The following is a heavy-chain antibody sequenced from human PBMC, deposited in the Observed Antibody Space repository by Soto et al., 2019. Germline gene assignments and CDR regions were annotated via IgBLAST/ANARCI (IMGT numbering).Heavy chain of an antibody. D-gene: IGHD6-13*01. CDR3: ARHRITAAGSFDY. CDR2: IYYSGST. J-gene: IGHJ4*02. CDR1: GGSISSYY. V-gene: IGHV4-59*08. Sequence: TSETLSLTCTVSGGSISSYYWSWIRQPPGKGLEWIGYIYYSGSTNYNPSLKSRVTISVDTSKNQFPLKLSSVTAADTAVYYCARHRITAAGSFDYWGQGTLVTVSS.